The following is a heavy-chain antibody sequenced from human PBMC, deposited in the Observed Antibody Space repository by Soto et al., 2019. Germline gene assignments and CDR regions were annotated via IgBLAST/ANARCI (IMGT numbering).Heavy chain of an antibody. V-gene: IGHV4-30-2*01. Sequence: SETLSLTCAVSGGSISSGGYSWSWIRQPPGKGLEWIGYIYRSGSTYYNPSLKSRVTISVDRSKNQFSLKLSSVTAADTAVYYCARGSGIAAADHFDYWGQGTLVTVSS. CDR2: IYRSGST. CDR3: ARGSGIAAADHFDY. CDR1: GGSISSGGYS. D-gene: IGHD6-13*01. J-gene: IGHJ4*02.